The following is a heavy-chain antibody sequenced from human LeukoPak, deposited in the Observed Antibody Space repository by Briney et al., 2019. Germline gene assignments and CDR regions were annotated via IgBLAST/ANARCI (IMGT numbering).Heavy chain of an antibody. CDR3: ARGQQWLRYWFDP. J-gene: IGHJ5*02. V-gene: IGHV1-69*06. Sequence: ASVEVSCKASGGTFSSYAISWVRQAPGQGLEWMGGIIPIFGTANYAQKFQGRVTITADKSTSTAYMELSSLRSEDTAVYYCARGQQWLRYWFDPWGQGTLVTVSS. CDR2: IIPIFGTA. CDR1: GGTFSSYA. D-gene: IGHD6-19*01.